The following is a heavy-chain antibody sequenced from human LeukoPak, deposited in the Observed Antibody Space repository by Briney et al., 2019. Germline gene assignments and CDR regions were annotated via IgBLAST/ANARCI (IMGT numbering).Heavy chain of an antibody. CDR2: IKQDGSEK. J-gene: IGHJ5*02. CDR3: ARLTWYYYDSSGYYLNWFDP. CDR1: AFTFSAYG. V-gene: IGHV3-7*01. Sequence: PGGSLRLSCAASAFTFSAYGMHWVRQTPGKGLEWVANIKQDGSEKYYVDSVKGRFTISRDNAKNSLYLQMNSLRAEDTAVYYCARLTWYYYDSSGYYLNWFDPWGQGTLVTVSS. D-gene: IGHD3-22*01.